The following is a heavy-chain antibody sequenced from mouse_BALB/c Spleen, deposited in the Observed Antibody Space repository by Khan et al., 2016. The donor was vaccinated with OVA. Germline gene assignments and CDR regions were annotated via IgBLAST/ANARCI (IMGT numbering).Heavy chain of an antibody. CDR2: INPNNGDT. CDR1: GYTFTDYN. CDR3: ARTGYGSLGY. V-gene: IGHV1-18*01. J-gene: IGHJ2*01. Sequence: EVQLQQSGPELVKPGASVKIPCKASGYTFTDYNMDWVKQSHGKSLEWIGDINPNNGDTFYNQKFKGKATLTVDKSSSTAFMELRSLTSEDTAVEYCARTGYGSLGYWGQGTTLTVSS. D-gene: IGHD1-1*01.